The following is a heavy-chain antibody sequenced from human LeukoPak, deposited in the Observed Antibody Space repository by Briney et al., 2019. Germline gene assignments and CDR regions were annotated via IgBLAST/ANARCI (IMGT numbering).Heavy chain of an antibody. D-gene: IGHD2-15*01. J-gene: IGHJ4*02. CDR2: ISGSGGNT. Sequence: GGSLRLSCAASGFTFSSYAMSWVRQAPGKGLEWISAISGSGGNTYYADSVKGRLTISRDNSKNTLFLQMNSLRVEDTAVYYCAKEDPIVSVGFDYWGQGTLFTVTS. CDR1: GFTFSSYA. CDR3: AKEDPIVSVGFDY. V-gene: IGHV3-23*01.